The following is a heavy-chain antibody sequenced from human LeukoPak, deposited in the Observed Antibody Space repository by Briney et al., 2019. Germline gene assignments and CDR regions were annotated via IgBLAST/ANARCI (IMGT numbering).Heavy chain of an antibody. J-gene: IGHJ3*02. D-gene: IGHD1-26*01. V-gene: IGHV4-59*01. CDR2: IYYSGST. CDR1: GGSTSSYY. Sequence: TSETLSLTCTVSGGSTSSYYWSWIRQPPGKGLEWIGYIYYSGSTNYNPSLKSRVTISVDTSKNQFSLKLSSVTAADTAVYYCARGRGLVGATRGPFAFDIWGQGTMVTVSS. CDR3: ARGRGLVGATRGPFAFDI.